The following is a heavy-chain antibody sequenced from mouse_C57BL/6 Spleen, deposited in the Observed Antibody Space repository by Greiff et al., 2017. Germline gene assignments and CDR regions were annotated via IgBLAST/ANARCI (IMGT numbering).Heavy chain of an antibody. V-gene: IGHV1-50*01. Sequence: QVQLQQPGAELVKPGASVKLSCKASGYTFTSYWMQWVKQRPGQGLEWIGEIDPSDSYTNYNQKFKGKATLTVDTSSSTAYMQLSSLTSEDSAVYYCARGKPYGMDYWGQGTSVTVSS. CDR3: ARGKPYGMDY. CDR1: GYTFTSYW. J-gene: IGHJ4*01. D-gene: IGHD1-1*01. CDR2: IDPSDSYT.